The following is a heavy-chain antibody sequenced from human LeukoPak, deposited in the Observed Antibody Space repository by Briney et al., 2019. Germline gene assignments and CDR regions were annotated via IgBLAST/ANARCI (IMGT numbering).Heavy chain of an antibody. D-gene: IGHD2-2*01. CDR2: IYYSGST. CDR1: GGSISSGGYY. Sequence: SETLSLTCTVSGGSISSGGYYWSWIRQHPGKGLEWIGYIYYSGSTYYNPSLKSRVTISVDTSKNQFTLKLSSVTAADTAVYYCARSYCSSTSCSPYYYYMDVWGKGTTVTVSS. V-gene: IGHV4-31*03. J-gene: IGHJ6*03. CDR3: ARSYCSSTSCSPYYYYMDV.